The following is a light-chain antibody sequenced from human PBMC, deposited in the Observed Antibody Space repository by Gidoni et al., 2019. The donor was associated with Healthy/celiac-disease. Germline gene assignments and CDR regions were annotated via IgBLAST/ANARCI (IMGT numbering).Light chain of an antibody. CDR1: KWGDKY. CDR3: QAGDSSTVV. J-gene: IGLJ2*01. CDR2: QDV. Sequence: SSELTQPPPVSVSPGPTASITCSGAKWGDKYACLYQQKPGQSPVLVFYQDVKRPSGIPERFSGSNSANTATLTISGTQAMDEADYYCQAGDSSTVVFGGGTKLTVL. V-gene: IGLV3-1*01.